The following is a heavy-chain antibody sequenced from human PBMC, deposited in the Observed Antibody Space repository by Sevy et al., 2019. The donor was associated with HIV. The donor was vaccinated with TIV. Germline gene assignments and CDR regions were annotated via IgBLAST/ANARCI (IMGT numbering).Heavy chain of an antibody. CDR2: IFRSGDVT. J-gene: IGHJ3*02. CDR1: GFTFSSYA. D-gene: IGHD3-22*01. V-gene: IGHV3-23*01. Sequence: GGSLRLSCTASGFTFSSYAMNWVRQAPGKGLEWVSTIFRSGDVTYYADSVKGRFTISRDNSRNTLYLQMMSLRAEDTAVYYCAGACYDSSGSSDAFDIWGQGTMVTVS. CDR3: AGACYDSSGSSDAFDI.